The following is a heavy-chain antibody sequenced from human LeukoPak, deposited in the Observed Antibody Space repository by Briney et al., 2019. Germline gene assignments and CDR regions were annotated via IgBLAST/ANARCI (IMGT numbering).Heavy chain of an antibody. CDR2: IKRDGSEK. J-gene: IGHJ3*02. D-gene: IGHD5/OR15-5a*01. Sequence: GSLRLSCAASGFTFSSYWMTWVRQAPGKGLEWVANIKRDGSEKHYVDSVKGRFTISRDNAKNSLYLQMNSLGAEDTAVYFCARDSNPNDGQVFYDAFDIWGQGTMVTVSS. V-gene: IGHV3-7*01. CDR3: ARDSNPNDGQVFYDAFDI. CDR1: GFTFSSYW.